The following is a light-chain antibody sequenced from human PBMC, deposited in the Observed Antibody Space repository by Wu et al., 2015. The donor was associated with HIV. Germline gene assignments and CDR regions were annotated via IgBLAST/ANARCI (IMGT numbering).Light chain of an antibody. J-gene: IGKJ3*01. CDR1: QSLSSY. Sequence: EIVLTQSPATLSLSPGERATLSCRASQSLSSYLAWYQQKPGQAPRLLIYDASKRATGIPARFSGSGSGTDFTLTISSLEPEDFAVYYCQQRSNWPPVFTFGPGTKVDIK. CDR3: QQRSNWPPVFT. V-gene: IGKV3-11*01. CDR2: DAS.